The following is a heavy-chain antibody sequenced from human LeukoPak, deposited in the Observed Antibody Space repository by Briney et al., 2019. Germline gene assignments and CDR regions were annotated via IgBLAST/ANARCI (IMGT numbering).Heavy chain of an antibody. V-gene: IGHV3-48*04. CDR1: GFTFSHYG. J-gene: IGHJ4*02. CDR3: TTLGYHLDS. CDR2: FAGSDTTK. D-gene: IGHD3-22*01. Sequence: GGSLRLSCEASGFTFSHYGMHWVRQAPGKGLEWVAYFAGSDTTKYYADSVRGRFTISRDNAKKSLYLQMNSLRAEDTALYYCTTLGYHLDSWGQGTLVTVSS.